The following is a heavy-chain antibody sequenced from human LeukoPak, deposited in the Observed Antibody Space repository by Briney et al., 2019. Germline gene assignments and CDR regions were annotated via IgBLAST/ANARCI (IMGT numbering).Heavy chain of an antibody. CDR2: INHSGST. Sequence: SETLSLTCAVYGGSSSGYYWSWLRQPPGKGLEWIGEINHSGSTNYNPSLTSRVTISVDTSNSQFSLKLSSVTSADTAVYYCARGGAYYDFWSGYSHPPQESWFEPWGQGTLVTVSS. V-gene: IGHV4-34*01. J-gene: IGHJ5*02. CDR3: ARGGAYYDFWSGYSHPPQESWFEP. D-gene: IGHD3-3*01. CDR1: GGSSSGYY.